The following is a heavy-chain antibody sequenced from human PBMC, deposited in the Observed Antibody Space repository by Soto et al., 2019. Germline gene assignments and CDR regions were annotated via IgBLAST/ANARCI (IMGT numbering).Heavy chain of an antibody. CDR3: AIQREERPHYYYGMNN. D-gene: IGHD6-25*01. CDR1: GGTFSSYA. J-gene: IGHJ6*02. V-gene: IGHV1-69*13. Sequence: GASVKVFCKASGGTFSSYAISWVRQAPGQGLEWMGGIIPIFGTPNNAQKIQGRITITADESTSTANMKLSSLRSEDTAQYYCAIQREERPHYYYGMNNSDQRTTITDS. CDR2: IIPIFGTP.